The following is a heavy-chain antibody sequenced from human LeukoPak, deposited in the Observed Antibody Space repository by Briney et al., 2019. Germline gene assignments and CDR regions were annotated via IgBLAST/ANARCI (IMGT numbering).Heavy chain of an antibody. Sequence: SETLSLTCTVSGGSISTYYWTWIRQPPGKGLEWIGNIYYTGSTNYNPSLWSRVTISVNPSTNHFSLKLSSVTAADTAVYYCARWRGSSWPIDYWGQGTLVTVSS. J-gene: IGHJ4*02. D-gene: IGHD6-13*01. CDR3: ARWRGSSWPIDY. CDR1: GGSISTYY. CDR2: IYYTGST. V-gene: IGHV4-59*08.